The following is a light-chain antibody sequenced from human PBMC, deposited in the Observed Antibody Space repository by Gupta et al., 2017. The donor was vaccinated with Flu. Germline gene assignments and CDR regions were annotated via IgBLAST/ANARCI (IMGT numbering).Light chain of an antibody. CDR3: RLHYGGAWV. J-gene: IGLJ3*02. CDR2: STS. V-gene: IGLV7-43*01. Sequence: KPGQPPRELIYSTSDKQSWTHDRFSGSLLGDKAALTLSGGKTEDEAEYYCRLHYGGAWVFGGGTKLTVL.